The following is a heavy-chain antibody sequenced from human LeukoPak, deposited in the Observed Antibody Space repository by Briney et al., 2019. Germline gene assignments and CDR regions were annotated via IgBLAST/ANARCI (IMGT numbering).Heavy chain of an antibody. Sequence: GGSLRLSCAASGFIFSDYSRHWVRQAPGKGLEWVSSISSGSTYKYFADSVKGRFTISRDNAKNSLYLQMNSLRAEDSAVYYCTRGPTLIGVAGTWPLDYWGQGTLVTVSS. CDR1: GFIFSDYS. CDR3: TRGPTLIGVAGTWPLDY. CDR2: ISSGSTYK. V-gene: IGHV3-21*06. D-gene: IGHD6-19*01. J-gene: IGHJ4*02.